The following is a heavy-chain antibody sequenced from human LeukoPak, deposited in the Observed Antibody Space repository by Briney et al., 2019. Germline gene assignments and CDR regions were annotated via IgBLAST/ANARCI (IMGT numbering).Heavy chain of an antibody. D-gene: IGHD3-22*01. CDR2: IRWDGDST. CDR3: SEAHYYYTTSFDSAFWGTRPLDY. J-gene: IGHJ4*02. Sequence: GGSLRLSCAASGFTFDDYTMHWVRQAPGKGLEWVSLIRWDGDSTYYADSVKGRFTISRDNIKNSLSLQMNSLRTEDTALYYCSEAHYYYTTSFDSAFWGTRPLDYWGQGTLVTVSS. CDR1: GFTFDDYT. V-gene: IGHV3-43*01.